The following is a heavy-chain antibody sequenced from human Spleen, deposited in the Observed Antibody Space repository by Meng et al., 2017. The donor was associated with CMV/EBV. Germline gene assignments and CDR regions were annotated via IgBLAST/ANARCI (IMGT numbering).Heavy chain of an antibody. CDR2: ISAYNGNT. Sequence: STFTRYGISWVRQAPGQGLEWMGWISAYNGNTNYAQKLQGRVTMTTDTSTSTAYMELRSLRSDDTAVYYCARTPRYGSGSYEVYFDYWGQGTLVTVSS. D-gene: IGHD3-10*01. J-gene: IGHJ4*02. CDR3: ARTPRYGSGSYEVYFDY. V-gene: IGHV1-18*01. CDR1: STFTRYG.